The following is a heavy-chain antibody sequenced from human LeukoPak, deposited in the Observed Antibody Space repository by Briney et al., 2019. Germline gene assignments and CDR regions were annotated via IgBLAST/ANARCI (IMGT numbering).Heavy chain of an antibody. D-gene: IGHD1-26*01. CDR1: GGSINSYY. CDR2: IYYSGST. V-gene: IGHV4-59*12. J-gene: IGHJ5*02. CDR3: ARGSFWFDP. Sequence: KPSETLSLTCTVSGGSINSYYWSWIRQPPGKGLEWIATIYYSGSTYYNPSLKSRVTISVDTSKNQFSLKLSPVTAADTAVYYCARGSFWFDPWGQGTLVTVSS.